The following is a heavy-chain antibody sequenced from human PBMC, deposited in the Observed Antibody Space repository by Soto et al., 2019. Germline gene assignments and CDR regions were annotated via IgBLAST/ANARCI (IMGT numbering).Heavy chain of an antibody. Sequence: GESLKISCKGSGYSFTSYWISWVRQMPGKGLEWMGRIDPSDSYTNYSPSFQGHVTISADKSISTAYLQWSSLKASDTAMYYCASNLGYCRGGSCYYYGMDVWGQGTTVTVSS. CDR1: GYSFTSYW. V-gene: IGHV5-10-1*01. CDR3: ASNLGYCRGGSCYYYGMDV. J-gene: IGHJ6*02. D-gene: IGHD2-15*01. CDR2: IDPSDSYT.